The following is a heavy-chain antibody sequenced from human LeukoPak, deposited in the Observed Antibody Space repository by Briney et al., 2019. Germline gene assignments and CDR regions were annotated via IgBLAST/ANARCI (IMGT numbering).Heavy chain of an antibody. D-gene: IGHD6-19*01. CDR2: ISGSGGST. CDR3: ARVSSGWHDFDY. Sequence: GGSLRLSCAASGFTFSSYAMSWVRQAPGKGLEWVSAISGSGGSTYYADSVKGRFTISRDNSKNTLYLQMNSLRAEDTAVYYCARVSSGWHDFDYWGQGTLVTVSS. V-gene: IGHV3-23*01. J-gene: IGHJ4*02. CDR1: GFTFSSYA.